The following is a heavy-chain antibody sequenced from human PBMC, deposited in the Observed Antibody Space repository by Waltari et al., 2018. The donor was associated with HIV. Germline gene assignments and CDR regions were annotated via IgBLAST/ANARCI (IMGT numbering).Heavy chain of an antibody. CDR1: GGSISSYY. V-gene: IGHV4-59*01. J-gene: IGHJ4*02. D-gene: IGHD6-19*01. CDR3: AVSSGWYVDY. CDR2: IYYSGST. Sequence: QVQLQESGPGLVKPSETLSLTCTVSGGSISSYYWSWIRQPPGKGLEWIGYIYYSGSTNDTPSLKSRVTISVDTSKNQFSLKLSSVTAADTAVYYCAVSSGWYVDYWGQGTLVTVSS.